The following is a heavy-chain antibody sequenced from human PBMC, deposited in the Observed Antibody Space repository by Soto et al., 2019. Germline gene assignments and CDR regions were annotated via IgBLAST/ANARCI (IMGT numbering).Heavy chain of an antibody. CDR3: ARDANRYASGSYGMDV. Sequence: QVQLQESGPGLVKPSQTLSLTCTVSGASISSGGYYWSWTRHHPGKGLEWIGYIDYSGSTYYNPSLKSRVTISVDTSKNQFSLKLSSVTAADTAVYYCARDANRYASGSYGMDVWGQGTTVTVSS. CDR1: GASISSGGYY. CDR2: IDYSGST. D-gene: IGHD3-10*01. J-gene: IGHJ6*02. V-gene: IGHV4-31*03.